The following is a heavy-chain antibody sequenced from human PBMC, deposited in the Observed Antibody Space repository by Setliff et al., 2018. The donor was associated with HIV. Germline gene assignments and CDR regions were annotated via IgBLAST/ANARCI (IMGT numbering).Heavy chain of an antibody. D-gene: IGHD1-26*01. CDR2: IKSKTDGGTT. J-gene: IGHJ5*02. Sequence: PGGSLRLSCVASGFTFNDAWTNWVRQAPGKGLEWLGRIKSKTDGGTTDYAAPVKGRFTISRDDSKNTLYLQMNSLRTEDTAVYYCTEGRWFDPWGQGTLVTVS. V-gene: IGHV3-15*01. CDR1: GFTFNDAW. CDR3: TEGRWFDP.